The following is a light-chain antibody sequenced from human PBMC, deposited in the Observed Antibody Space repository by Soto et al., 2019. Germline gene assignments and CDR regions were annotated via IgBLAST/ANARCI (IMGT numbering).Light chain of an antibody. J-gene: IGKJ1*01. V-gene: IGKV1-5*03. Sequence: DIQMTQSPSTLSGSVGDRVTITCRASRSTSSYLAWYQQKPGKAPKLLIYQASSLENGVPSRFRGSGSGTEFSLTISSLQPDDFATYYCQQYSSHSAFGQGTKADIK. CDR1: RSTSSY. CDR3: QQYSSHSA. CDR2: QAS.